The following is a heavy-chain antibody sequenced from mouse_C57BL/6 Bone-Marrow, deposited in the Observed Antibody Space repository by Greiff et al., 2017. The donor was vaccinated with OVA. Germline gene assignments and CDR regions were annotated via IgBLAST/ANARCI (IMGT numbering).Heavy chain of an antibody. Sequence: VKLVESGAELVRPGASVKLSCKASGYTFTDYYINWVKQRPGQGLEWIARIYPGSGNTYYNEKFKGKATLTAEKSSSTAYMQLSRLTSEDSAVYFCARAGYFDYWGQGTTLTVSS. CDR3: ARAGYFDY. CDR1: GYTFTDYY. CDR2: IYPGSGNT. J-gene: IGHJ2*01. V-gene: IGHV1-76*01.